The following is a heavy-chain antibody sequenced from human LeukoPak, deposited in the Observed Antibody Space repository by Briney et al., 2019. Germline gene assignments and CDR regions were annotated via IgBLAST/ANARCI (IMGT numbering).Heavy chain of an antibody. D-gene: IGHD6-13*01. V-gene: IGHV3-9*01. CDR2: ISWNSGSI. J-gene: IGHJ5*02. CDR3: AKEGTYSSSWYNWFDP. CDR1: GFTFDDYA. Sequence: GGSLRLSCAVSGFTFDDYAMDWVRQAPGKGLEWVSGISWNSGSIGYADSMKGRFTISRDNAKNSLYLQMNSLRAEDTALYYCAKEGTYSSSWYNWFDPWGQGTLVTVSS.